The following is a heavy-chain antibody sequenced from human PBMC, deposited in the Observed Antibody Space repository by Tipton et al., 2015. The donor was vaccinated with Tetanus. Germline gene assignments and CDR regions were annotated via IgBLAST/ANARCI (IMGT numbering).Heavy chain of an antibody. D-gene: IGHD3-22*01. J-gene: IGHJ3*02. CDR2: INTANGNT. CDR1: DYPFTNYP. Sequence: QLVQSGAEVKEPGASVKVSCRTSDYPFTNYPIHWVRQAPGQGLEWKGWINTANGNTILSQSFQGRVTVASDTSASTVYMELSGLRSVDTAVYYCARDGRGSAFYSYFDIWGQGTMVTVSS. CDR3: ARDGRGSAFYSYFDI. V-gene: IGHV1-3*04.